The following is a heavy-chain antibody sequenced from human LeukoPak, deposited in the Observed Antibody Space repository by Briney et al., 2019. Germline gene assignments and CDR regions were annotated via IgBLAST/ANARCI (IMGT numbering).Heavy chain of an antibody. CDR3: AKVSSGEHTFWSDFSQDKWFDP. CDR1: GFTFKSYA. D-gene: IGHD3-3*01. V-gene: IGHV3-23*01. J-gene: IGHJ5*02. Sequence: QSGGSLRLSCAASGFTFKSYAMTWVRQAPGKGLEWVSAIGGGGDKVFYADSVKGRFTISRDNSKQTLYLQMNSLGAADTAVYYCAKVSSGEHTFWSDFSQDKWFDPWGLGTLVTVAS. CDR2: IGGGGDKV.